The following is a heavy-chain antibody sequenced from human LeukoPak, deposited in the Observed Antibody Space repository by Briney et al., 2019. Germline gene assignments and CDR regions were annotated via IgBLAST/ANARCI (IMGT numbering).Heavy chain of an antibody. CDR2: IIPIFGTA. Sequence: GASVKVSCKASGGTFSSYAISWVRQAPGQGLEWMGGIIPIFGTADYAQKFQGRVTITADESTSTVYMELSSLRSEDTAVYYCARGGNILGVVVVITIASGYFDYWGQGTLVTVSS. D-gene: IGHD3-22*01. CDR3: ARGGNILGVVVVITIASGYFDY. J-gene: IGHJ4*02. CDR1: GGTFSSYA. V-gene: IGHV1-69*13.